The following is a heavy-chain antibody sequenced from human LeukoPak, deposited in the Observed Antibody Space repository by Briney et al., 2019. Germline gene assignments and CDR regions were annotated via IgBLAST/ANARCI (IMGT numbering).Heavy chain of an antibody. D-gene: IGHD2-15*01. Sequence: GGSLRLSCAASGFTFSSYSMNWVRQAPGKGLEWVSYISSSSSTIYYADSVKGRFTISRDNAKNSLYLQMNSLRAEDTAVYYCARTLVVVAATPASIDYWGQGTLVTVSS. J-gene: IGHJ4*02. CDR1: GFTFSSYS. CDR2: ISSSSSTI. CDR3: ARTLVVVAATPASIDY. V-gene: IGHV3-48*04.